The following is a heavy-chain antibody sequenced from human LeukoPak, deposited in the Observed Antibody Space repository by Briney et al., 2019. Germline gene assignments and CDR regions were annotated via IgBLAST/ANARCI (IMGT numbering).Heavy chain of an antibody. V-gene: IGHV4-31*03. CDR2: IDYSGST. CDR3: ARDCGGDCSNNWFDP. J-gene: IGHJ5*02. Sequence: SQTLSLTCTVSGGSISSGGYCWSWIRQHPGKCLEWIGYIDYSGSTYYNPSLKSRVTISVDTSKHQFSLQLRSVTAADTAVYYCARDCGGDCSNNWFDPWGQGTLVTVSS. CDR1: GGSISSGGYC. D-gene: IGHD2-21*02.